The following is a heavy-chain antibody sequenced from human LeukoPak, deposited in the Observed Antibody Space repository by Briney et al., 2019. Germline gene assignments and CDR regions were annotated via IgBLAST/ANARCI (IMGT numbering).Heavy chain of an antibody. Sequence: SETLSLTCAVYGGSLSGYYWSWIRQPPGKGLEWIGYIYYSGSTNYNPSLKSRVTISVDTSKNQFSLKLSSVTAADTAVYYCARDQGSSSWYWGQGTLVTVSS. J-gene: IGHJ4*02. CDR1: GGSLSGYY. V-gene: IGHV4-59*12. CDR3: ARDQGSSSWY. CDR2: IYYSGST. D-gene: IGHD6-13*01.